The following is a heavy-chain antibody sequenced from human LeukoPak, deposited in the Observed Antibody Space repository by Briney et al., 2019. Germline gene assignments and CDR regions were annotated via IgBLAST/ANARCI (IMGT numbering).Heavy chain of an antibody. J-gene: IGHJ6*03. CDR3: AREWHYYMDV. V-gene: IGHV1-18*01. Sequence: ASVKVSXKASGYTYTTYGISWVRQAPGQGVEWMGWINAYSGITNYAQKLQGRVAMTADTSTDTAYMELRSLRSDDTAVDYCAREWHYYMDVWGTGTPVTVSS. D-gene: IGHD5-24*01. CDR2: INAYSGIT. CDR1: GYTYTTYG.